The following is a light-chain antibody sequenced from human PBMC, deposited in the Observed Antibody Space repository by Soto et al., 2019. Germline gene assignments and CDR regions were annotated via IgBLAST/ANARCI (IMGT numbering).Light chain of an antibody. CDR3: QSYDSSLSGPVV. J-gene: IGLJ2*01. V-gene: IGLV1-40*01. CDR2: GNS. Sequence: QSVLTQPPSVSGAPGQRVTISCTGSSSNIGAGYDVHWYQQLPGTAPKLLIYGNSNRPSVVPDRFSCSKSGTSASLAITRLQAEDEADYYCQSYDSSLSGPVVFGGGTKLTVL. CDR1: SSNIGAGYD.